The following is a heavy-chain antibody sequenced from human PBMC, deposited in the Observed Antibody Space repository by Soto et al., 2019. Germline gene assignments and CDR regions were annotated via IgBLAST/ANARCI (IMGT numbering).Heavy chain of an antibody. CDR2: FDPEDGET. J-gene: IGHJ5*02. CDR1: GYTLTELS. Sequence: GASVKVSCKVSGYTLTELSMHWVRQAPGKGLEWMGGFDPEDGETIYAQKFQGRVTMTEDTSTDTAYMELSSLRSEDTAVYYCATVVGPDLVRGVKNWFDPWGQGTLVTSPQ. V-gene: IGHV1-24*01. D-gene: IGHD3-10*01. CDR3: ATVVGPDLVRGVKNWFDP.